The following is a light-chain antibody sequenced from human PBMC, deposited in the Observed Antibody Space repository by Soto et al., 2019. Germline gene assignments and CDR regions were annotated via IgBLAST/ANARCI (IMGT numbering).Light chain of an antibody. V-gene: IGKV1-9*01. CDR3: QQLNSYPRT. J-gene: IGKJ5*01. CDR2: AAS. Sequence: DLPLTQSPSSLSASVGDRVTITCRASQGISSYLAWYQQKPGKAPKLLVYAASTVQSGVQSRFSGSGSGTDFTLTISSLQPEDFATYYCQQLNSYPRTFGQGTRLDIK. CDR1: QGISSY.